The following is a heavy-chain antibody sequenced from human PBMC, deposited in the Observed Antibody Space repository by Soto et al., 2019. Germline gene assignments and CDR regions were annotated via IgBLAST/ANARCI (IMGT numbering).Heavy chain of an antibody. V-gene: IGHV3-7*01. CDR3: ARAYGSGSLSGY. D-gene: IGHD3-10*01. Sequence: EVQLVESGGGLVQPGGSLRLSCAASGFTFSSYWMSWVRQAPGKGLEWVANIKQDGSEKYNVDFVKGRFTISRDNAKTSLYLQMNSLRVEYTAVYYCARAYGSGSLSGYWGQGTLVTVSS. J-gene: IGHJ4*02. CDR1: GFTFSSYW. CDR2: IKQDGSEK.